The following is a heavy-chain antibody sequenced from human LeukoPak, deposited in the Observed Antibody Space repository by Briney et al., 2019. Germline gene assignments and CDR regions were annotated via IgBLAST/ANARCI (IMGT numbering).Heavy chain of an antibody. CDR3: ARHEESNNWFDP. CDR2: IYYSGST. J-gene: IGHJ5*02. V-gene: IGHV4-39*01. D-gene: IGHD2/OR15-2a*01. Sequence: PSETLSLTCTVSGGSISSSSSSSYHWGWIRQPPGKGLEWIGSIYYSGSTYYNPSLKSRVTISVDTSKNQFSLKLSSVTAADTAVYYCARHEESNNWFDPWGQGTLVTVSS. CDR1: GGSISSSSSSSYH.